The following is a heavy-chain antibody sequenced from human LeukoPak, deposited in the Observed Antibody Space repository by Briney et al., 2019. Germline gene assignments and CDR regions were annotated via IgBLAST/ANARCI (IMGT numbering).Heavy chain of an antibody. CDR1: GFTVSSNY. Sequence: GGTLRLSCAASGFTVSSNYISWVRQAPGKGLEWVSLIYSGGSTYYADSVKGRFTISRDNSKNTLYLQMNSLRAEDTAVYYCARRAGGYSHPYDYWGQGTLVTVSS. CDR3: ARRAGGYSHPYDY. D-gene: IGHD4-23*01. CDR2: IYSGGST. V-gene: IGHV3-53*01. J-gene: IGHJ4*02.